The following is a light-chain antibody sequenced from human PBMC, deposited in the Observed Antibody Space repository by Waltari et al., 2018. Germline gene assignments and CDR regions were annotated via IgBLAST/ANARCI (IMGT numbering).Light chain of an antibody. CDR3: QQYNSDSHS. J-gene: IGKJ2*01. CDR2: KAS. Sequence: DIQMTQSPSSLSASVGDKVTITCRASQSISTWLAWFQLKPGKAPKLLIYKASNLESGVPSRFSGSGSGTEFTLTISSLLPDDFATYYCQQYNSDSHSFGQGTRLEIK. CDR1: QSISTW. V-gene: IGKV1-5*03.